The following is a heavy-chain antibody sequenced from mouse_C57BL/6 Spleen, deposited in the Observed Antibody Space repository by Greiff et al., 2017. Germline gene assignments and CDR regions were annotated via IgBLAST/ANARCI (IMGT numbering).Heavy chain of an antibody. Sequence: QVQLKQSGAELVRPGTSVKMSCKASGYTFTNYWIGWAKQRPGHGLEWIGDIYPGGGYTNYNEKFKGKATLTADKSSSTAYMQFSSLTSEDSAIYYCARRGNSNYGYFDYWGQGTTLTVSS. CDR1: GYTFTNYW. CDR3: ARRGNSNYGYFDY. V-gene: IGHV1-63*01. D-gene: IGHD2-5*01. CDR2: IYPGGGYT. J-gene: IGHJ2*01.